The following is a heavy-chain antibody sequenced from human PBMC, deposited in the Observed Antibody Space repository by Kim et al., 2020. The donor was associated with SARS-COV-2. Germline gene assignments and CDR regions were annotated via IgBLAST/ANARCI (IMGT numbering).Heavy chain of an antibody. Sequence: GGSLRLSCAASGFTFSSYWMSWVRQAPGKGLEWVANIKQDGSEKYYVDSVKGRFTISRDNAKNSLYLQMNSLRAEDTAVYYCAREIISGYEKLGLDYWGQGTLVTVSS. CDR3: AREIISGYEKLGLDY. CDR1: GFTFSSYW. J-gene: IGHJ4*02. V-gene: IGHV3-7*03. CDR2: IKQDGSEK. D-gene: IGHD5-12*01.